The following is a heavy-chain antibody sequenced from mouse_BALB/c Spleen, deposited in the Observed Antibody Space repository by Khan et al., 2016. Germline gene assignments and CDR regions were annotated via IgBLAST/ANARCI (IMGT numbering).Heavy chain of an antibody. V-gene: IGHV2-6-7*01. CDR2: IWGDGST. CDR3: ARDGWGYYAMDY. Sequence: QVQLKESGPGLVAPSQSLSITCTVAGFSLGAYGVNWVRQPPGKGLEWLGMIWGDGSTDYNSALKSRLSISKDNSKSKVVLKMNSLQTDDTAMYYCARDGWGYYAMDYWGQGTSVTVSS. D-gene: IGHD2-2*01. J-gene: IGHJ4*01. CDR1: GFSLGAYG.